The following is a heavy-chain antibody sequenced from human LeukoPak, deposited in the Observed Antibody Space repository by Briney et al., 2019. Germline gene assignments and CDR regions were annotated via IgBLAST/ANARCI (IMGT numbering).Heavy chain of an antibody. V-gene: IGHV4-34*01. Sequence: PSETLSLTCAVYGGSFSGYYWSWIRQPPGKGLEWIGEINHSGRTNYNPSLRSRVPISEATPKNQFSLKLSSVTAADTGVYYCATRCGGSCSPSLFDYWGQGTLVTVSS. CDR1: GGSFSGYY. D-gene: IGHD2-15*01. J-gene: IGHJ4*02. CDR3: ATRCGGSCSPSLFDY. CDR2: INHSGRT.